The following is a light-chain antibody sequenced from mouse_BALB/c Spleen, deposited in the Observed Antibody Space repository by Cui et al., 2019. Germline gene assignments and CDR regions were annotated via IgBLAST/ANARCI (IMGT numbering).Light chain of an antibody. CDR2: DTS. CDR1: SSVSY. Sequence: QIVLTQSPAIMSASPGEKVTMTCSASSSVSYMYWYQQKPGSSPRLLIYDTSNLASGVHVRFSGSGSGTSYSLTISRMEAEDAATYYCQQWSSYPRTFGGGTKLEIK. CDR3: QQWSSYPRT. J-gene: IGKJ1*01. V-gene: IGKV4-55*01.